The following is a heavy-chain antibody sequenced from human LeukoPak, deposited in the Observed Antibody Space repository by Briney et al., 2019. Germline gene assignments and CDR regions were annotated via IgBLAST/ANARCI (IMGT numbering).Heavy chain of an antibody. V-gene: IGHV4-59*12. J-gene: IGHJ3*02. Sequence: PSETLSLTCTVSGGSISSYYWSWIRQPPEKGLEWIGYIYHSGSTYYNPSLKSRVTISVDRSKNQFSLKLSSVTAADTAVYYCARVPLSSDHAFDIWGQGTMVTVSS. CDR3: ARVPLSSDHAFDI. D-gene: IGHD3-22*01. CDR2: IYHSGST. CDR1: GGSISSYY.